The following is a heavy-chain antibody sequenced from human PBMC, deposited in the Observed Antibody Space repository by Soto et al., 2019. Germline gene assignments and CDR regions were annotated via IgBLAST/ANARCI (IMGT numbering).Heavy chain of an antibody. V-gene: IGHV3-30*18. CDR2: ISYDGSKT. CDR1: GFRFSDYG. CDR3: AKMDADLLPYYYYGMDV. J-gene: IGHJ6*02. D-gene: IGHD1-26*01. Sequence: QVQLVESGGGVVQPGRSLRLSCAASGFRFSDYGIHWVRQAPGKGLEWVALISYDGSKTFYTDSVKGRFPISRDNSKNTMYLQIDRLRAEDTAVYYCAKMDADLLPYYYYGMDVWGQGTTVTVSS.